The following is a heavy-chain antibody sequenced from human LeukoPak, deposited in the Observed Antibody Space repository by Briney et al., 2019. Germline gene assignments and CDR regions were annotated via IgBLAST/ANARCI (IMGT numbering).Heavy chain of an antibody. Sequence: GGSLRLSCTASGFTFSKYCLHWVRQAPGKGLVWVSRINPDDGSTSYADPVKGRFTTSRASDNSTLHLQMNGLTAEATAVYYCLTMVGAEMVAFYIWGQGAGVSVSS. D-gene: IGHD4/OR15-4a*01. CDR3: LTMVGAEMVAFYI. V-gene: IGHV3-74*01. CDR2: INPDDGST. CDR1: GFTFSKYC. J-gene: IGHJ3*02.